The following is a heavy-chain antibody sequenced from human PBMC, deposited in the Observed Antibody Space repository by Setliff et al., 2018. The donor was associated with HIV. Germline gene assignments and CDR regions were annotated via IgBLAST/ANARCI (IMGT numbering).Heavy chain of an antibody. J-gene: IGHJ4*02. V-gene: IGHV1-69*06. Sequence: SVKVSCKPSGGTFSSYAISWVRQAPGQGLEWMGGIIPMFGRVNYAQKLQGRVTITADKATSTVYMEVSSLRSEDTAVYYCARGPERYSSDSNGYYYDYWGQGTLVTVSS. CDR1: GGTFSSYA. D-gene: IGHD3-22*01. CDR2: IIPMFGRV. CDR3: ARGPERYSSDSNGYYYDY.